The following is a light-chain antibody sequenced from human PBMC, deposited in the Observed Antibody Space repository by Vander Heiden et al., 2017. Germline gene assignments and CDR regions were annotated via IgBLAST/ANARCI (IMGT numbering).Light chain of an antibody. CDR2: DVS. CDR1: SSDVGGYNY. V-gene: IGLV2-14*01. CDR3: SSYTSSSTLGV. Sequence: SAPTPPTPGSGSPAQSITISCTGTSSDVGGYNYVSWYQQHPGKAPKLMIYDVSKRPSGVSNRFSGSKSGNTASLTISGLQAEDEADYYCSSYTSSSTLGVFGGGTKLTVL. J-gene: IGLJ2*01.